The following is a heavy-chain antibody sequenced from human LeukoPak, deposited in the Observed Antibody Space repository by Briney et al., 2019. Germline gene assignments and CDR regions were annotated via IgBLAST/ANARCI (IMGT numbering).Heavy chain of an antibody. CDR2: MNPNSGNT. V-gene: IGHV1-8*01. CDR3: ARDRYYDFWSGSDAFDI. D-gene: IGHD3-3*01. J-gene: IGHJ3*02. Sequence: ASVKVSCKASGYTFTSYDINWVRQATGQGLEWMGWMNPNSGNTGYAQKFQGRVTMTRNTSISTAYMELSSLRSEDTAVYYCARDRYYDFWSGSDAFDIWGQGTMVTVSS. CDR1: GYTFTSYD.